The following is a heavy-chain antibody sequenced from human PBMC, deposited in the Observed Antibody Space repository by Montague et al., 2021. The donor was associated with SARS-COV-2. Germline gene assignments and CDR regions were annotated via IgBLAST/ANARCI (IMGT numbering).Heavy chain of an antibody. J-gene: IGHJ6*02. V-gene: IGHV4-61*01. CDR1: GGSVSSGSYY. CDR2: IYYSGST. Sequence: SETLSLTCTVSGGSVSSGSYYWSWIRQPPGKGLEWIGYIYYSGSTNYNPSLKSRVTISVDTSKNQFPLKLSSVTAADMAVYYCARDPWRITIFGVVTKYGMDVWGQGTTVTVSS. D-gene: IGHD3-3*01. CDR3: ARDPWRITIFGVVTKYGMDV.